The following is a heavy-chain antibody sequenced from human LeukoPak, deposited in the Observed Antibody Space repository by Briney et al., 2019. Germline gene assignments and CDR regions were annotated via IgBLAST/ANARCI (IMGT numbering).Heavy chain of an antibody. D-gene: IGHD6-13*01. V-gene: IGHV5-51*01. J-gene: IGHJ4*02. CDR2: IYPDDSDI. Sequence: GESLKISCKGSGYRFTDYWIGWVRQMPGKGLECMGIIYPDDSDIRYSPSFQGQVTISADKSVSTAYLQWSSLKASDTAVYYCARHQEPGVAAAGIDYWGQGTLVTVSS. CDR3: ARHQEPGVAAAGIDY. CDR1: GYRFTDYW.